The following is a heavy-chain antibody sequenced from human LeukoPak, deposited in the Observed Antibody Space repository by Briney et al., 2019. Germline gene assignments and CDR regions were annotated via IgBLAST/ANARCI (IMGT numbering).Heavy chain of an antibody. CDR1: GYIFTGYY. Sequence: ASVKVSCKAAGYIFTGYYMDWVRQAPGQGLEWMGWINPNSDGTNYAQKLQGRVTMTRDTSISTAYIELSRLRSDDTAVYYCATLIGYSSSSTLQYYFDYWGQGPLVTVSS. D-gene: IGHD6-6*01. CDR3: ATLIGYSSSSTLQYYFDY. V-gene: IGHV1-2*02. CDR2: INPNSDGT. J-gene: IGHJ4*02.